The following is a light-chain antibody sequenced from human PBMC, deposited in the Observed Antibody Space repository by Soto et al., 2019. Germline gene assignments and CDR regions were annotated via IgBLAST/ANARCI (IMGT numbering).Light chain of an antibody. J-gene: IGLJ3*02. V-gene: IGLV2-14*01. CDR1: SXDVGGYNY. Sequence: QSALTQPASVSGSPXXXXXXXXTGTSXDVGGYNYVSWYQQHPGKAPKLMIYEVSNRPSGVSNRFSGSKSGNTASLTISGLQAEDEADYYCSSYRGSNTWVFGGGTKVTVL. CDR2: EVS. CDR3: SSYRGSNTWV.